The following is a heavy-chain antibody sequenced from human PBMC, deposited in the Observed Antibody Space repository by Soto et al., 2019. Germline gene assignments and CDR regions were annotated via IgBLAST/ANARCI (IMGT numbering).Heavy chain of an antibody. J-gene: IGHJ4*02. CDR1: GGSISSYY. CDR2: IYNSGST. V-gene: IGHV4-4*07. D-gene: IGHD3-9*01. Sequence: SETLSVTCTVSGGSISSYYWSWIRQPAGKGLELIGRIYNSGSTNYNPSLKSRVTMSVDTSKNQFSLKLSSVTAADTAVDYCARVDILNGSVEYWGQGTRLTVS. CDR3: ARVDILNGSVEY.